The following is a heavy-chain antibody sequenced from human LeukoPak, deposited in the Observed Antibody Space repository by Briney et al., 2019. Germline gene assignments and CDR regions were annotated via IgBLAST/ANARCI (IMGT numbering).Heavy chain of an antibody. CDR3: AATKETNYYDSSGYYSPFDY. J-gene: IGHJ4*02. CDR2: ISWNSGSI. D-gene: IGHD3-22*01. Sequence: GGSLRLSCAASGFTFDDYAMHWVRQAPGKGLEWVSGISWNSGSIGYADSVKGRFTISGDNAKNSLYLQMNSLRAEDTALYYCAATKETNYYDSSGYYSPFDYWGQGTLVTVSS. CDR1: GFTFDDYA. V-gene: IGHV3-9*01.